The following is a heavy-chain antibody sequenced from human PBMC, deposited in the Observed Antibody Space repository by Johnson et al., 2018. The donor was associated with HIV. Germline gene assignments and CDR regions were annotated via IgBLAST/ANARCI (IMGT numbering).Heavy chain of an antibody. D-gene: IGHD2-21*02. CDR3: TTGVSVGVTPGREIDAFDI. V-gene: IGHV3-23*04. Sequence: VQLVEFGGGVVHPGGSLRLSCAASGFSFSSYGMYWARQAPDKGLEWVSAISGSGASTYYADSVKGRFTISRDNSKNTLYLQMNSLKTEDTAVYYCTTGVSVGVTPGREIDAFDIWGQGTMVTVSS. CDR1: GFSFSSYG. CDR2: ISGSGAST. J-gene: IGHJ3*02.